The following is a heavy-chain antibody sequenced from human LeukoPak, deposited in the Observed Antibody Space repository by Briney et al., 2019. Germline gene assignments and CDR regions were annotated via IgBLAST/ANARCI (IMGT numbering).Heavy chain of an antibody. CDR1: GGSISSSSYY. D-gene: IGHD6-13*01. V-gene: IGHV4-39*07. Sequence: PSETLSLTCTVSGGSISSSSYYWGWIRQPPGKGLEWIGTIYYSGSTYYHPSLKSRLTISVDTSKNQFSLKLSSVTAADTAVYYCARITGSSSWNNHFDYWGQGTLVTVSS. J-gene: IGHJ4*02. CDR2: IYYSGST. CDR3: ARITGSSSWNNHFDY.